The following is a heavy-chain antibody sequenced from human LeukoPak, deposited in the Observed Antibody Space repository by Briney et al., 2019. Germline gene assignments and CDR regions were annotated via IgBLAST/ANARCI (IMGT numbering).Heavy chain of an antibody. CDR1: GGSMSNFY. CDR3: AREDGYCSSTSCNNWFDP. J-gene: IGHJ5*02. CDR2: IYYSGST. D-gene: IGHD2-2*03. V-gene: IGHV4-59*01. Sequence: SETLSLTYTVSGGSMSNFYWTWIRQPPGKGLEWIGNIYYSGSTKYNPSLKSRVTISVDTSKNQFSLNLSSVTAADTAVYYCAREDGYCSSTSCNNWFDPWGQGALVTVSS.